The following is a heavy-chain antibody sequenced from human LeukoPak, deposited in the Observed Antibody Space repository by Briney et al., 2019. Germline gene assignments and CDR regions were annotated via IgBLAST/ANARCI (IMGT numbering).Heavy chain of an antibody. CDR3: ARGPYSYDSSGAFDI. D-gene: IGHD3-22*01. CDR1: GDPLSSGDYH. J-gene: IGHJ3*02. Sequence: SQTLSLTCTVSGDPLSSGDYHWRWIRQPAGKGLEWIGRISCSGSPNYNPSLKSRVTISVDTSKNQFSLKLSSVTAADTAVYFCARGPYSYDSSGAFDIWGQGTMVTVSS. V-gene: IGHV4-61*02. CDR2: ISCSGSP.